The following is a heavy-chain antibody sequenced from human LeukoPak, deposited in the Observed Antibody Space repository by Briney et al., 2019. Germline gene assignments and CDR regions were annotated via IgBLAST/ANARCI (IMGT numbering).Heavy chain of an antibody. D-gene: IGHD5-12*01. CDR1: VFTVRSNY. J-gene: IGHJ4*02. CDR2: IYSGGST. V-gene: IGHV3-53*01. Sequence: PGGSLRLSCAASVFTVRSNYMSWVRQAPGKGLEWVSVIYSGGSTYSAVSVRGRLTISRDNSKNTLYLQMNSQRAEDTAVYYCARDIGYSKGFFDYWGQGTLVTVSS. CDR3: ARDIGYSKGFFDY.